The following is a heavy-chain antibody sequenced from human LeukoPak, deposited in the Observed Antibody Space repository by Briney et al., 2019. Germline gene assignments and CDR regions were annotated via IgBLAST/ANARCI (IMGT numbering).Heavy chain of an antibody. CDR2: IYYSGST. Sequence: PSETLSLTCTVSGGSISSGGYFWSWIRQHPGKGLECIGHIYYSGSTYYNPSLKSRVTISADTSKNQFSLKPSSVTAADTAVYYCARDMVVTTRYYYYYGMDVWGQGTTVTVSS. CDR3: ARDMVVTTRYYYYYGMDV. J-gene: IGHJ6*02. D-gene: IGHD2-15*01. CDR1: GGSISSGGYF. V-gene: IGHV4-31*03.